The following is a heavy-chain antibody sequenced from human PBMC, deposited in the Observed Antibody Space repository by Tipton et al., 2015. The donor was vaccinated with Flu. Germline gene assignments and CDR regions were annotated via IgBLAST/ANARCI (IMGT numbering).Heavy chain of an antibody. D-gene: IGHD4-11*01. CDR3: ARRDYSNYVSDPKSWFDP. V-gene: IGHV4-38-2*01. CDR2: VSRTGST. CDR1: GDSISSDFY. Sequence: TLFLTCAVSGDSISSDFYWAWIRQFPGKGLEWIGTVSRTGSTIYNPSLKSRVTISIDTSKNQFSLNMRSVTAADMAVHYCARRDYSNYVSDPKSWFDPWGQRTLVAVSS. J-gene: IGHJ5*02.